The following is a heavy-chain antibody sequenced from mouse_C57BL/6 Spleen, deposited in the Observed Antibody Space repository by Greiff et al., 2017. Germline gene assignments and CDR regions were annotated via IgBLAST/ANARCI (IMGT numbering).Heavy chain of an antibody. CDR3: ARLGDWYFDV. CDR2: IHPNSGST. D-gene: IGHD4-1*01. J-gene: IGHJ1*03. Sequence: QVQLKQPGAELVKPGASVKLSCKASGYTFTSYWMPWVKQRPGQGLEWIGMIHPNSGSTNYNEKFKSKATLTVDKTSSTAYMQLSSLTSEDSAVYYCARLGDWYFDVWGTGTTVTVSS. V-gene: IGHV1-64*01. CDR1: GYTFTSYW.